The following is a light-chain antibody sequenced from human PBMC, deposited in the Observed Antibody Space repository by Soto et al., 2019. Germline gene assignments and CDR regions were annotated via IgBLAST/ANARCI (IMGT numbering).Light chain of an antibody. Sequence: SALTQPASVSGSPGQSITVSCTGTSSDVGAYSLVSWYQQPPGKAPRLIIYEGTKRPSGISHRFSGSKSDNTASLTISGLRAEDEAHYHCCSYAGSRTFVFGGGT. J-gene: IGLJ3*02. CDR1: SSDVGAYSL. V-gene: IGLV2-23*01. CDR2: EGT. CDR3: CSYAGSRTFV.